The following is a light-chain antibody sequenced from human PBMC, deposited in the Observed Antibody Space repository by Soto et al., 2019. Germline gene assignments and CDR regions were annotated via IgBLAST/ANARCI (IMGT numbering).Light chain of an antibody. CDR1: QSVSSSY. Sequence: EIVLTQSPATLSLSPGERATLSCRASQSVSSSYLAWYQQKPGQAPRLLIYGASSRASGIPARFSGSGSGTDFTLTISRLEPEDFAVYYCQQYGSSPRTFGQGTKVDIK. CDR2: GAS. CDR3: QQYGSSPRT. V-gene: IGKV3-20*01. J-gene: IGKJ1*01.